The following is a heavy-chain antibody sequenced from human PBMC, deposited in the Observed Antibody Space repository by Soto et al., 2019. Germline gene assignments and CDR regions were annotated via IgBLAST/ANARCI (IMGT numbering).Heavy chain of an antibody. CDR3: TRGGDPYKTGH. CDR1: GGSISSGGYS. V-gene: IGHV4-61*08. CDR2: ILYSGST. D-gene: IGHD2-21*01. J-gene: IGHJ4*02. Sequence: SATLSLTCAVSGGSISSGGYSWSWIRQPPGKGLEWIGFILYSGSTNYNPSLKGRVTMSLDTSKNQFSLKLTSVNTADTAIYYCTRGGDPYKTGHWGQGTLVTVSS.